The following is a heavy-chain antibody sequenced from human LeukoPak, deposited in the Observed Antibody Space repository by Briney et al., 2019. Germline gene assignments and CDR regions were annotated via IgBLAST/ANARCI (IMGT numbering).Heavy chain of an antibody. J-gene: IGHJ6*03. D-gene: IGHD6-6*01. CDR1: GGSISSSSYY. Sequence: SETLSLTCTVSGGSISSSSYYWGWIRQPPGKGLEWIGEINHSGSTNYNPSLKSRVTISVDTSKNQFSLKLSSVTAADTAVYYCARLRTAARSRDYYMDVWGKGTTVTVSS. CDR3: ARLRTAARSRDYYMDV. CDR2: INHSGST. V-gene: IGHV4-39*07.